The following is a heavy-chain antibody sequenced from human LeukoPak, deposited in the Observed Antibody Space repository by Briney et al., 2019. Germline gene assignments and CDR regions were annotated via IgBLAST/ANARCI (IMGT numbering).Heavy chain of an antibody. CDR2: INPGGGSA. V-gene: IGHV1-46*01. Sequence: GASVKVSCKASGYTFSSYYMHWVRLAPGQGLEWMGIINPGGGSASYAQKFQGRVTMTRDTSTNTVYMELSSLRSEDTAVYYCARGRDGYNSLDYWGQGTLVTVSP. CDR1: GYTFSSYY. D-gene: IGHD5-24*01. J-gene: IGHJ4*02. CDR3: ARGRDGYNSLDY.